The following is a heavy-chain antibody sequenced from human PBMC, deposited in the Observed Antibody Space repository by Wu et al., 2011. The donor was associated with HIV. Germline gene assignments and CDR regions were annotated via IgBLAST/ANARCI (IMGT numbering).Heavy chain of an antibody. D-gene: IGHD3-16*01. CDR3: AREVGRGVNDXSGMDV. CDR1: GGTFDTFA. Sequence: QVQLVQSGPEVAKPGSSVRVSCKASGGTFDTFAISWVRQAPGRGLEWMGAIVPVFGSTNYAQNFQGRLTISTEPSASTNYYLELRGLRPEDTAIYYCAREVGRGVNDXSGMDVWARGPRSPSP. V-gene: IGHV1-69*05. J-gene: IGHJ6*02. CDR2: IVPVFGST.